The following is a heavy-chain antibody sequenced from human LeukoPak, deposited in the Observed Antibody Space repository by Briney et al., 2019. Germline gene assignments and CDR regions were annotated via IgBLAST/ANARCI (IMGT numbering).Heavy chain of an antibody. J-gene: IGHJ6*03. CDR3: AKVYGDYGYYYYMDV. CDR2: ISSTSTYI. CDR1: GFSFSNYS. V-gene: IGHV3-21*04. D-gene: IGHD4-17*01. Sequence: GGSLRLSCAVSGFSFSNYSMNWVRQAPGKGLEWVSSISSTSTYIYYADSVKGRFTISRDNSKNTLYLQMNSLRAEDTAVYYCAKVYGDYGYYYYMDVWGKGTTVTISS.